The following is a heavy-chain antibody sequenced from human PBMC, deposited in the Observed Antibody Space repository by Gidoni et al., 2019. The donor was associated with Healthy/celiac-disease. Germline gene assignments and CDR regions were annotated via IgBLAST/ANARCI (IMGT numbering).Heavy chain of an antibody. J-gene: IGHJ4*02. V-gene: IGHV2-5*02. CDR1: GFSLSPRGVG. Sequence: QITLKESGPTLVKPTQTLTLTCTFSGFSLSPRGVGVGWIRQPPGKALEWLELIYWDDDKRYSPSLKSRLTSTKDTSKNQVVLTMTNMDPVDTATYYCAHRLGSIAARRRDFYFDYWGQGTLVTVSS. CDR2: IYWDDDK. CDR3: AHRLGSIAARRRDFYFDY. D-gene: IGHD6-6*01.